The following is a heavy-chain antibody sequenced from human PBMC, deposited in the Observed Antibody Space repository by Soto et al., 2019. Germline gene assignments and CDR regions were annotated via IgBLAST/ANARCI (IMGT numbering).Heavy chain of an antibody. CDR3: AKDKYFYDSSGDTLDY. D-gene: IGHD3-22*01. J-gene: IGHJ4*02. Sequence: QVQVVESGGGVVQPGRSLRLSCAVSGFTFSDHAMHWVRQAPGKGLDWVAAISYDGSKKDYADSVKGRFTMSRDNSKNTLFLQMNSLRAEDTAVYYWAKDKYFYDSSGDTLDYWGQGTLVIVSS. V-gene: IGHV3-30*18. CDR1: GFTFSDHA. CDR2: ISYDGSKK.